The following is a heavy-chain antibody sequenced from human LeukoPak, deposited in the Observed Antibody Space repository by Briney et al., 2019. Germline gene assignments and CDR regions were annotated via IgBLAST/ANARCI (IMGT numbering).Heavy chain of an antibody. D-gene: IGHD6-13*01. J-gene: IGHJ4*02. V-gene: IGHV4-39*07. CDR2: IYYSGST. CDR1: GGSISNSSYY. CDR3: ARGVIASGGNDFDY. Sequence: SETLSLTCTVSGGSISNSSYYWGWIRQPPGKGLEWIGSIYYSGSTYYNPSLKSRVTISVDTSKNQLSLKVISVTAADTAVYYCARGVIASGGNDFDYWGQGTLVTVSS.